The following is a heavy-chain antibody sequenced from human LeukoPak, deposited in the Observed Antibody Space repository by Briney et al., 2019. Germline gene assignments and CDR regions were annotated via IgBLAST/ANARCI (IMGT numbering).Heavy chain of an antibody. CDR2: TYYRSKWYN. V-gene: IGHV6-1*01. D-gene: IGHD4-23*01. Sequence: SQTLSLTCVISGDSVSSTNAGWNWIRQSPSRGFEWLGRTYYRSKWYNDYAISVKSRITINPDTSKNQFSLQLNSVTPEDTAVYYCARAAVVTLIYYYYGMHVWGQGTTVTVSS. J-gene: IGHJ6*02. CDR3: ARAAVVTLIYYYYGMHV. CDR1: GDSVSSTNAG.